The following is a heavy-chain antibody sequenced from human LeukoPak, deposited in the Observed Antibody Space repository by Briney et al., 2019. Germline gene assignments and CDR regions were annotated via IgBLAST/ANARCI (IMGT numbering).Heavy chain of an antibody. J-gene: IGHJ4*02. Sequence: SETLSLTCAVSGGSITSYYWSWIRQSPGKGLEWIGSIFYTGTTNYNPSLKSRVTISVDTSKNQFSLKLRSVATEDTAAYFCARARWSPYHFDNWGQGTLVTVSS. D-gene: IGHD6-13*01. CDR3: ARARWSPYHFDN. V-gene: IGHV4-59*01. CDR2: IFYTGTT. CDR1: GGSITSYY.